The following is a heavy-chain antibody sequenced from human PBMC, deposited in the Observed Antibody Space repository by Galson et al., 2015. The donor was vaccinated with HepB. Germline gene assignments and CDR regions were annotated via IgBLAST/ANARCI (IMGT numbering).Heavy chain of an antibody. Sequence: SVKVSCKASGGTFSSYAISWVRQAPGQGLEWMGGIIPILGIANYAQKFQGRVTITADKSTSTAYMELSSLRSEDTAVYYCARDPYYYDSSGYYYEDYWGQGTLVTVSS. CDR2: IIPILGIA. CDR3: ARDPYYYDSSGYYYEDY. J-gene: IGHJ4*02. V-gene: IGHV1-69*10. CDR1: GGTFSSYA. D-gene: IGHD3-22*01.